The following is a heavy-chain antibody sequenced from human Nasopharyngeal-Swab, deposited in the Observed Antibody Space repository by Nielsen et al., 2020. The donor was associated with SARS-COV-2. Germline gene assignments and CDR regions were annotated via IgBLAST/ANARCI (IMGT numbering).Heavy chain of an antibody. CDR2: IYYSGST. CDR3: ARRETIVGSFDY. Sequence: SETLSLTCTASGGSISSYYWSWIRQPPGKGLEWIGYIYYSGSTNYNPSLKSRVTISVDTSKNQFSLKLSSVTAADTAVYYCARRETIVGSFDYWGQGTLVTVSS. J-gene: IGHJ4*02. V-gene: IGHV4-59*08. D-gene: IGHD1-26*01. CDR1: GGSISSYY.